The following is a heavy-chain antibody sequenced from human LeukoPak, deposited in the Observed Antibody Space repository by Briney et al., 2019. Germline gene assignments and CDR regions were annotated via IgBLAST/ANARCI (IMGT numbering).Heavy chain of an antibody. CDR1: GYTFTSYY. CDR3: ARVLRFLESWFDP. V-gene: IGHV1-46*03. J-gene: IGHJ5*02. D-gene: IGHD3-3*01. Sequence: SVKVSCKASGYTFTSYYMNWVRQAPGQGLEWIGIINPSGGSTSYAQKFQGRVTMTRDTSTSTVYMELSSLRSEDTAVYYCARVLRFLESWFDPWGQGTLVTVSS. CDR2: INPSGGST.